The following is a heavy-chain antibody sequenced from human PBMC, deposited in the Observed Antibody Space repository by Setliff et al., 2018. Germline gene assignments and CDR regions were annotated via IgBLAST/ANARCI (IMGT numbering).Heavy chain of an antibody. D-gene: IGHD3-10*01. CDR1: GYTFISYG. J-gene: IGHJ4*02. CDR3: ARRPRAVYGSGRRNWFLDY. Sequence: RASVKVSCKTSGYTFISYGISWMRQAPGQGLEWMGWISGYNGNTDYAQSLQGRVTMTMDTSTSTAYMELRSLKSDDTAVYYCARRPRAVYGSGRRNWFLDYWGQGTLVTVSS. V-gene: IGHV1-18*04. CDR2: ISGYNGNT.